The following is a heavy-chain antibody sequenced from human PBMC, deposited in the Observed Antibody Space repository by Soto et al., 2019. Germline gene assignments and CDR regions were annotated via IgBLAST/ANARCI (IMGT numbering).Heavy chain of an antibody. CDR1: GFTFTSSA. J-gene: IGHJ5*02. V-gene: IGHV1-58*01. CDR2: IVVGSGNT. CDR3: AADLPYGLWTCDP. D-gene: IGHD2-21*01. Sequence: QMQLVQSGPEVKKPGTSVKVSCKASGFTFTSSAVQWVRQARGQRLEWIGWIVVGSGNTNYAQKFQERVTITRDMSTSTAYMELSSLRSEDTAVYDCAADLPYGLWTCDPWGQGTLVTVSS.